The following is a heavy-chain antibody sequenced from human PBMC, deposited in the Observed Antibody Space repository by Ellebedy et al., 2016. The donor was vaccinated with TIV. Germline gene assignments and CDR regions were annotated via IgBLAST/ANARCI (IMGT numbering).Heavy chain of an antibody. CDR1: GYSFTSYW. CDR3: ARLPFGGVIRTLLDY. D-gene: IGHD3-16*02. CDR2: IYPGDSDT. J-gene: IGHJ4*02. V-gene: IGHV5-51*01. Sequence: GESLKISXKGSGYSFTSYWIGWVRQMPGKGLEWMGIIYPGDSDTRYSPSFQGQVTISADKSISTAYLQWSSLKASDTAMYYCARLPFGGVIRTLLDYWGQGTLVTVSS.